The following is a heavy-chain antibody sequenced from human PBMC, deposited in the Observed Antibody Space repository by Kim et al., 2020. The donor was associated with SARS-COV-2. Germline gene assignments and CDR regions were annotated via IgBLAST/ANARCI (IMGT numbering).Heavy chain of an antibody. J-gene: IGHJ4*02. Sequence: GGSLRLSCTASGFTVSSNYMSWVRQAPGKGLEWVSVIYSGGSTYYADSVKGRFTISRDNSKNTLYLQMNSLRAEDTAVYYCARGQLYSNSWYFDYWGQGTLVTVSS. D-gene: IGHD6-13*01. CDR3: ARGQLYSNSWYFDY. CDR2: IYSGGST. CDR1: GFTVSSNY. V-gene: IGHV3-53*01.